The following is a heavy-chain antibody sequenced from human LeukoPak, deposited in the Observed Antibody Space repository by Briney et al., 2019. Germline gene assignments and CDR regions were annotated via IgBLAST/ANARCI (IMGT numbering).Heavy chain of an antibody. CDR1: GFTFSSYA. Sequence: GGSLRLSCAASGFTFSSYAMSWVRQAPGKGLEWVSAISGSGGSTYYSDSVKGRFTISRDNSKNTLYLQTNSLRAEDTAVYYCAKTPFASSGWGKYFQHWGQGTLVTVSS. V-gene: IGHV3-23*01. J-gene: IGHJ1*01. D-gene: IGHD6-19*01. CDR3: AKTPFASSGWGKYFQH. CDR2: ISGSGGST.